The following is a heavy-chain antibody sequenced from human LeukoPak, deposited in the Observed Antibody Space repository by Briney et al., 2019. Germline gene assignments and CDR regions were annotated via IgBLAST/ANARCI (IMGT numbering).Heavy chain of an antibody. CDR3: ARDQIGSW. CDR1: GFSFSTYA. CDR2: ISGSSSHI. V-gene: IGHV3-11*06. J-gene: IGHJ4*02. Sequence: GGSLRLSCAASGFSFSTYAMSWIRQAPGKGLEWISYISGSSSHINYADSVKGRFTISRDNAKKSVYLQMDSLRVEDTAVYYCARDQIGSWWGQGTLVIVSS. D-gene: IGHD6-13*01.